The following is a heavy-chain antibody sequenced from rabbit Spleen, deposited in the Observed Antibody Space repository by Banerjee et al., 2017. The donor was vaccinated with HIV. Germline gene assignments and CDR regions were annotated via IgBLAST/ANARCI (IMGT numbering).Heavy chain of an antibody. V-gene: IGHV1S45*01. D-gene: IGHD1-1*01. Sequence: LEESGGGLVKPGGTLTLTCTASGFSFSSSYWICWVRQAPGKGLEWIACINTITGKTVYASWAKGRFIMSRTSSTTVTLQMTSLTAADTATYFCTRDDGSGHYIDGYFNLWGQGTLVTVS. CDR2: INTITGKT. CDR1: GFSFSSSYW. J-gene: IGHJ4*01. CDR3: TRDDGSGHYIDGYFNL.